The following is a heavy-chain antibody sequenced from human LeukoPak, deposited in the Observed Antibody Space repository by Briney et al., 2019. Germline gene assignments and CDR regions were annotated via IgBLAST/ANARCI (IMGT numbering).Heavy chain of an antibody. D-gene: IGHD2-15*01. Sequence: GGSLRLSCAASGFTFDDYGMSWVRQVPGKGLEWVANIKQDGNEKYYADSVKGRFTISRDNSKNTLYLQMNSLRAEDTAIYYCATETYCSGGSCYIYWGQGTLVTVSS. CDR2: IKQDGNEK. V-gene: IGHV3-7*03. J-gene: IGHJ4*02. CDR3: ATETYCSGGSCYIY. CDR1: GFTFDDYG.